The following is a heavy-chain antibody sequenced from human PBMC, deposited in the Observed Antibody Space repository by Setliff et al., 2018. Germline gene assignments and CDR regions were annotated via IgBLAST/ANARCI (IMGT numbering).Heavy chain of an antibody. D-gene: IGHD3-3*01. V-gene: IGHV4-39*07. CDR1: GASISSSSYY. CDR3: ARTDDDYNFYAY. CDR2: IFYGGST. J-gene: IGHJ4*02. Sequence: SETLSLTCTVPGASISSSSYYWAWIRQPPGRGLELIGSIFYGGSTYYNPSLKSRVTISIDASKNQFSLKLDSVTAADTAVYYCARTDDDYNFYAYWGQGTLVTVSS.